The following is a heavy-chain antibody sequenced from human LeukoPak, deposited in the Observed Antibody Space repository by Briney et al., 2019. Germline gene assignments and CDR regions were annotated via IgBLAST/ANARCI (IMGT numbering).Heavy chain of an antibody. V-gene: IGHV1-46*01. J-gene: IGHJ4*02. CDR3: AREIGPIQLRLWGSAFDY. D-gene: IGHD5-18*01. Sequence: GASVKVSCKASGYTFTSYYMHWVRQAPGQGLEWMGIINPRGGSTSYAQKFQGRVTMTRDTSTNTVYMDLSSLRSEDTAVYYCAREIGPIQLRLWGSAFDYWGQGTLVTVSS. CDR2: INPRGGST. CDR1: GYTFTSYY.